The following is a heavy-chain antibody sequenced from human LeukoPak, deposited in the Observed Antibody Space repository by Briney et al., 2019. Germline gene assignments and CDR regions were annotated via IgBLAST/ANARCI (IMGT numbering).Heavy chain of an antibody. CDR3: AKDQTMIVEYYFDY. CDR1: GFTFSSYG. CDR2: ISYDGSNK. V-gene: IGHV3-30*18. Sequence: GGSLRLPCAASGFTFSSYGMHWVRQAPGKGLEWVAVISYDGSNKYYADSVKGRFTISRDNSKNTLYLQMNSLRAEDTAVYYCAKDQTMIVEYYFDYWGQGTLVTVSS. D-gene: IGHD3-22*01. J-gene: IGHJ4*02.